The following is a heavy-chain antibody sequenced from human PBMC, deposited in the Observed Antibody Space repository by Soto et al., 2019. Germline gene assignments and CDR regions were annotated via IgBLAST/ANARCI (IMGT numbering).Heavy chain of an antibody. CDR1: GYTFTSYG. CDR3: ARDLGASWLIPLHFDI. V-gene: IGHV1-18*01. CDR2: ISAYNGNT. Sequence: ASVKVSCKASGYTFTSYGISWGRQAPGQGFEWMGWISAYNGNTNYAQKLQGRVTMTTDTSTSTAYMELRSLRSDDTAVYYCARDLGASWLIPLHFDIWGQGTMVTVSS. J-gene: IGHJ3*02. D-gene: IGHD1-26*01.